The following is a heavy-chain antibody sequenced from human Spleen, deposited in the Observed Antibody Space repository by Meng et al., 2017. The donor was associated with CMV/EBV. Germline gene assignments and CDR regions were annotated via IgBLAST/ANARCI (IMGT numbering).Heavy chain of an antibody. V-gene: IGHV1-2*02. CDR3: ARESDYCTTISCPFDP. CDR1: GYTFTGYY. CDR2: INPKSGGT. D-gene: IGHD2-8*01. J-gene: IGHJ5*02. Sequence: ASVKVSCKASGYTFTGYYIHWVRQAPGQGLEWMGWINPKSGGTNYAQRLQGRVTMTTDTSTDTVYMEVRSLTSDDTATYYCARESDYCTTISCPFDPWGQGTLVTVSS.